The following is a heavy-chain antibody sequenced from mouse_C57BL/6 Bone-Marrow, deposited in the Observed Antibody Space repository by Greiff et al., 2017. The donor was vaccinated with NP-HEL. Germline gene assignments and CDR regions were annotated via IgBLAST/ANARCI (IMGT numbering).Heavy chain of an antibody. CDR1: GYTFTSYW. V-gene: IGHV1-64*01. D-gene: IGHD1-1*01. CDR2: IHPNSGST. J-gene: IGHJ3*01. Sequence: VQLQQPGAELVKPGASVKLSCKASGYTFTSYWMHWVKQRPGQGLEWIGMIHPNSGSTNYNEKFKSKATLSVDKSSRTAYMQLSSLTSEDSAVYYWARSLYYYGSGRFAYWGQGTLVTVSA. CDR3: ARSLYYYGSGRFAY.